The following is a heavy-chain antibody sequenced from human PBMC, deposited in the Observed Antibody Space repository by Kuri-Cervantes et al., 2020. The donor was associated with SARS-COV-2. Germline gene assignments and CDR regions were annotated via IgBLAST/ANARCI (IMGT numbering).Heavy chain of an antibody. D-gene: IGHD3-10*01. CDR1: GGSISSSSYY. CDR2: IYYSGST. CDR3: SSGLYYGSGSRGVDV. J-gene: IGHJ6*02. V-gene: IGHV4-39*01. Sequence: SETLSLTCTVSGGSISSSSYYWGWIRQPPGKGLEWIGSIYYSGSTYYNPSLKSRVTISADTSKNQFSLKLSSVTAADTAVYYCSSGLYYGSGSRGVDVWGQGTTVTVSS.